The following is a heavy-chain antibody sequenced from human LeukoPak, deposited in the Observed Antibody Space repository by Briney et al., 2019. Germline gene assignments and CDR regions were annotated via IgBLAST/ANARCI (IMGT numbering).Heavy chain of an antibody. CDR1: GYTFTDYY. J-gene: IGHJ4*02. D-gene: IGHD4-11*01. CDR2: VGGNSGDT. Sequence: ASVKVSCKTSGYTFTDYYMHWVRQAPGLGLEWMGWVGGNSGDTNYTQKFQGRVTMTRDTSISTAYMELSRLRLNDTAVYYCARLGMTTPGDHWGQGTLVTVSS. V-gene: IGHV1-2*02. CDR3: ARLGMTTPGDH.